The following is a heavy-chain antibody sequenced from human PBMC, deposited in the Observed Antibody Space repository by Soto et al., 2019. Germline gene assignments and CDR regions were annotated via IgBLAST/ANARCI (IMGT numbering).Heavy chain of an antibody. CDR2: IYYSGST. Sequence: SRSXALTCSVCGGSINIRSDVGGWVRQPPGKGLEWIGSIYYSGSTYYNPSLRSLVTISVDTSKNQFSLKLSSVTAEDTAVFYCARKYRSGSSNWLDSWGQGTLVTVYS. CDR1: GGSINIRSDV. J-gene: IGHJ5*01. CDR3: ARKYRSGSSNWLDS. V-gene: IGHV4-39*01. D-gene: IGHD6-19*01.